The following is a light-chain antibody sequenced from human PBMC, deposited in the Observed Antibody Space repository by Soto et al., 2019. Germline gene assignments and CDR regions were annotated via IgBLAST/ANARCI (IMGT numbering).Light chain of an antibody. V-gene: IGKV3-15*01. Sequence: GMTKLTFTLSVSPGERVTLSRRASQSIGSTLAWYLQKPGQPPRLLIYDASTRATDIPARFSGSGSGTDFTLTISRLEPEDFAVYYCQQYVSSGTFGQGAKVDVK. CDR1: QSIGST. CDR3: QQYVSSGT. J-gene: IGKJ1*01. CDR2: DAS.